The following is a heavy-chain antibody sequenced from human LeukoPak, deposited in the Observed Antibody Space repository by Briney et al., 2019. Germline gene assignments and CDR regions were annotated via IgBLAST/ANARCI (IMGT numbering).Heavy chain of an antibody. D-gene: IGHD4/OR15-4a*01. CDR1: GGTFSSYG. V-gene: IGHV1-18*01. Sequence: ASVKVSCKASGGTFSSYGISWVRQAPGQGLEWMGWISAYNGNTNYAQKLQGRVTMTTDPSTSTAYMELRSLRSDDTAVYYCARSPSMVGSVLSDYWGQGTLVTVSS. J-gene: IGHJ4*02. CDR3: ARSPSMVGSVLSDY. CDR2: ISAYNGNT.